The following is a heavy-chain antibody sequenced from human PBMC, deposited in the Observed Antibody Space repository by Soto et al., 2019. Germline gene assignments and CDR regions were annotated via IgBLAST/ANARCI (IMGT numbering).Heavy chain of an antibody. CDR1: GYTFTSYY. CDR3: ARGLGLGDY. D-gene: IGHD3-9*01. Sequence: QVQLVQSGAEGKKPGASVKLSCKASGYTFTSYYIHWVRQAPGQGLEWIGIINPNGGSTNYAHNFKGRLTVTRDTSTATVYMELGALTSEDTAVYYCARGLGLGDYWGQGTLVTVSS. V-gene: IGHV1-46*01. CDR2: INPNGGST. J-gene: IGHJ4*02.